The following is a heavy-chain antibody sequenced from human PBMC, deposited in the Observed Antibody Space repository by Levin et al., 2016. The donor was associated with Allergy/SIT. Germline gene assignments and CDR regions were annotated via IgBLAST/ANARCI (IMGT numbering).Heavy chain of an antibody. J-gene: IGHJ5*02. CDR2: IFYSGTT. Sequence: SETLSLTCTVSGDSISNGGYYWTWIRQLPGKGLEWIGYIFYSGTTHYNPSLKSRVTISTDTSKNHFSLMLTSVTAADTAVYFCARDLGVWRWFDPWGQGTLVTVSS. CDR3: ARDLGVWRWFDP. D-gene: IGHD3-16*01. V-gene: IGHV4-31*03. CDR1: GDSISNGGYY.